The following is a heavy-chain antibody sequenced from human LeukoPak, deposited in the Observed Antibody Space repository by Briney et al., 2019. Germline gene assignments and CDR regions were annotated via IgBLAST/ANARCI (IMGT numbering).Heavy chain of an antibody. CDR3: ARPQIVHATTHPFDY. V-gene: IGHV4-59*08. D-gene: IGHD1-14*01. CDR1: GGSISSYY. Sequence: KPSETLSLTCTVSGGSISSYYWSWIRQPPGKGLEWIGYIYYSGSTNYNPSLKSRVTISVDTSKNQFSLKLNSVTAADTAVYFCARPQIVHATTHPFDYWGQGTLVTVSS. J-gene: IGHJ4*02. CDR2: IYYSGST.